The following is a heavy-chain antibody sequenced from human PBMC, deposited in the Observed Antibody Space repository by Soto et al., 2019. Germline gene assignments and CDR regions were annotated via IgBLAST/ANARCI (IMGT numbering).Heavy chain of an antibody. Sequence: PGKGLEWVSVISGSGGSTYYAESVKGRFTISRDNSKNTLYLQMNSLRADDFFQEDYAIRATVPVFAFLLHGSLDL. J-gene: IGHJ2*01. V-gene: IGHV3-23*01. D-gene: IGHD2-8*01. CDR2: ISGSGGST. CDR3: AIRATVPVFAFLLHGSLDL.